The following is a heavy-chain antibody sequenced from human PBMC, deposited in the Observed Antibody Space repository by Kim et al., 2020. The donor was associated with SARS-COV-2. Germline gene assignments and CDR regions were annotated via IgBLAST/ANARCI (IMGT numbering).Heavy chain of an antibody. Sequence: YSQKFQGTVTVTRDTAASTVYMELSSLRSDDAAIYYCAARPGMAVAGLDFWGQGTLVTVSS. D-gene: IGHD6-19*01. J-gene: IGHJ4*02. V-gene: IGHV1-3*01. CDR3: AARPGMAVAGLDF.